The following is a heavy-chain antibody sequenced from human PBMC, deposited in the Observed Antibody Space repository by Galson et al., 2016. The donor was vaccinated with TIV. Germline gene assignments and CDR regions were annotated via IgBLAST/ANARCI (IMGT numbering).Heavy chain of an antibody. CDR1: GYRFTTYW. CDR3: ASGQYIEN. V-gene: IGHV5-51*03. J-gene: IGHJ4*02. CDR2: IYPAHSET. Sequence: QSGAEVKKPGESLKISCKDSGYRFTTYWIAWVRQMPGKGLEWMGLIYPAHSETRYSPSFQGQVTISADKSISTAYLQWRNLKTSDTAIYYCASGQYIENWGQGTLVTVSS.